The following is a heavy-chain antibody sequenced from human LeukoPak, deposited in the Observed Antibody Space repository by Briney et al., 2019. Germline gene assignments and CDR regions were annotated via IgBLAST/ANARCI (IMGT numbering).Heavy chain of an antibody. CDR3: ARDLYDILTGYYMIGLNY. J-gene: IGHJ4*02. CDR2: INPNSGGT. D-gene: IGHD3-9*01. Sequence: ASVKVSCKASGYTFTGYYMHWVRQAPGQGLEWMGWINPNSGGTNYAQKFQGRVTMTRDTSISTAYMELSRLRSDDTAVYYCARDLYDILTGYYMIGLNYRGQGTLVTVSS. V-gene: IGHV1-2*02. CDR1: GYTFTGYY.